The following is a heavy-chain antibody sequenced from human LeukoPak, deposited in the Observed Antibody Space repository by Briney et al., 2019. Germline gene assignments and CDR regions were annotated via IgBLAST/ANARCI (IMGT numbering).Heavy chain of an antibody. CDR2: IGTSSTTI. CDR1: GFTFSSYT. V-gene: IGHV3-48*04. Sequence: GGSLRLSCAASGFTFSSYTMNWVRQPPGKGLEWVSNIGTSSTTIYYAGSVQGRFTISRDNTKNSLYLQMRGLRAEDTAFYYCASAHGGSGYDRPFDYWGQGTLVTVSS. D-gene: IGHD5-12*01. J-gene: IGHJ4*02. CDR3: ASAHGGSGYDRPFDY.